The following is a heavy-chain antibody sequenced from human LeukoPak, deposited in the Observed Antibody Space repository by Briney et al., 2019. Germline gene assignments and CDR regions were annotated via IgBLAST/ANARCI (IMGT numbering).Heavy chain of an antibody. CDR1: GGSISSYY. Sequence: SETLSLTCTVSGGSISSYYWSWIRQPPGKGLEWIGYIYYSGSTNYNPSLKSRVTISVDTSKNQFSLKLSSVTAADTAVYYCARVWESSSWYSYPLRRDRDAFDIWGQGTMVTVSS. V-gene: IGHV4-59*01. D-gene: IGHD6-13*01. CDR2: IYYSGST. CDR3: ARVWESSSWYSYPLRRDRDAFDI. J-gene: IGHJ3*02.